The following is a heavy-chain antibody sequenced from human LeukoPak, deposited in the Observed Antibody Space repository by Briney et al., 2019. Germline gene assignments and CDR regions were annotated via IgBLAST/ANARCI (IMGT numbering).Heavy chain of an antibody. CDR1: GGSISSTSYY. CDR3: ARLSSPIYYFDY. CDR2: IYYSGST. J-gene: IGHJ4*02. Sequence: PSETLSLTCTVSGGSISSTSYYWGWILQPPGKGLEWIGSIYYSGSTYYNPSLKSRVTISVDTSKNQFSLKLSSVTAADTAVYYCARLSSPIYYFDYWGQGTLVTVSS. V-gene: IGHV4-39*01. D-gene: IGHD3-3*02.